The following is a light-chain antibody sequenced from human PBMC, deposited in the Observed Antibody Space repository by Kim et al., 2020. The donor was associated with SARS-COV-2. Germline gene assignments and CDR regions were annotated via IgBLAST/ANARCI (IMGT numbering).Light chain of an antibody. CDR2: GKD. CDR3: TSRHSSANLLV. J-gene: IGLJ3*02. Sequence: QQKPGQAPLLVIYGKDNRPSGIPDRFSGSRSGNTASLTIPEAQAEDEADYSCTSRHSSANLLVFC. V-gene: IGLV3-19*01.